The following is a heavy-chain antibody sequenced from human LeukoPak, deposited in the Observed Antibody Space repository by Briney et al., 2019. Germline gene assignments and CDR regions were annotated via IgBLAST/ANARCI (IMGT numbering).Heavy chain of an antibody. J-gene: IGHJ5*02. V-gene: IGHV3-30*18. D-gene: IGHD6-19*01. CDR2: ISYDGSNK. CDR3: AKEGRSSAKPRNWFDP. CDR1: GFTFSSCG. Sequence: PGGSLRLSCAASGFTFSSCGMHWVRQAPGKGLEWVAVISYDGSNKYYADSVKGRFTISRDNSKNMLYLQMNSLRAEDTAVYYCAKEGRSSAKPRNWFDPWGQGTLVTVSS.